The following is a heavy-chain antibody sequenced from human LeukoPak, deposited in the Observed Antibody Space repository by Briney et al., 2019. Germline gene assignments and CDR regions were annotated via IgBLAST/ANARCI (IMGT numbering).Heavy chain of an antibody. CDR1: GYSFTSYW. CDR3: ARRRRGSRIAVAGDFDY. V-gene: IGHV5-51*01. J-gene: IGHJ4*02. D-gene: IGHD6-19*01. CDR2: IYPGDSDT. Sequence: GESLKISCKGSGYSFTSYWIGWVRQMPGKGLDWMGIIYPGDSDTRYSPSFQGQVTISADKSISTAYLQWSSLKASDTAMYYCARRRRGSRIAVAGDFDYWGQGTLVTVSS.